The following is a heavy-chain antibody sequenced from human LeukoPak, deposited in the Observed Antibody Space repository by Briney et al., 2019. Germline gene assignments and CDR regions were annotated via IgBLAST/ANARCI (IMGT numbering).Heavy chain of an antibody. J-gene: IGHJ4*02. Sequence: PGGSLRLSCAASGFTFSSYSMNWVRQAPGKGLEWVSSISSSSSYVYYEDSAKGRFTISRDNAKNSLYLQMNSLRAEDTAVYYCGREGYCTNGVCDVDYWGQGTLVTVSS. CDR1: GFTFSSYS. CDR3: GREGYCTNGVCDVDY. V-gene: IGHV3-21*01. D-gene: IGHD2-8*01. CDR2: ISSSSSYV.